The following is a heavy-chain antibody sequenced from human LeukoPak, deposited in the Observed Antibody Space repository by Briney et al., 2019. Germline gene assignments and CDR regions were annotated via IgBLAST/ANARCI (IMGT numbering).Heavy chain of an antibody. CDR1: GVSVSSGSYY. CDR2: IYYSGST. CDR3: ARDLWELQSAFDL. Sequence: SETLSLTCTVSGVSVSSGSYYWSWIRQPPGKGLEWIGYIYYSGSTNYNPSLMSRVIISVDTSKNQFSLKLRSVTAADTAVYYCARDLWELQSAFDLWGQGTMVTVSS. D-gene: IGHD1-26*01. V-gene: IGHV4-61*01. J-gene: IGHJ3*01.